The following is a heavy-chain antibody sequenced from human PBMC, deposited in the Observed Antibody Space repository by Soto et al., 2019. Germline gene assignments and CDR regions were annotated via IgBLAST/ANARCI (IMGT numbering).Heavy chain of an antibody. Sequence: GGSLRLSCAASGFTFSSYSMNWVRQAPGKGLEWVSSISSSSSYIYYADSVKGRFTISRDNAKNSLYLQMNSLRAEDTAVYYCARDPRKGIAAAGDYWGQGNLVTVSS. V-gene: IGHV3-21*01. CDR2: ISSSSSYI. J-gene: IGHJ4*02. CDR1: GFTFSSYS. CDR3: ARDPRKGIAAAGDY. D-gene: IGHD6-13*01.